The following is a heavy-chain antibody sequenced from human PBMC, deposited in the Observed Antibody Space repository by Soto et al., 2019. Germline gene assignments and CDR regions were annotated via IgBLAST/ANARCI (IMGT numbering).Heavy chain of an antibody. V-gene: IGHV3-23*01. CDR1: GFTFSSYA. J-gene: IGHJ6*02. CDR3: ANSNSSSWYSGSKSYYYGMDV. CDR2: ISGSGGST. D-gene: IGHD6-13*01. Sequence: GGSLRLSCAASGFTFSSYAMSWVRQAPGKGLEWVSAISGSGGSTYYAGSVKGRFTISRDNSKNTLYLQMNSLRAEDTAVYYCANSNSSSWYSGSKSYYYGMDVWGQGTTVTVSS.